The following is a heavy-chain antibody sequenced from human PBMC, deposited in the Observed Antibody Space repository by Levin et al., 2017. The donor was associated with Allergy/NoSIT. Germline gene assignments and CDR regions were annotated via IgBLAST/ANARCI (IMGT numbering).Heavy chain of an antibody. CDR3: AKMEQQLVQGAFQE. V-gene: IGHV3-23*01. J-gene: IGHJ1*01. D-gene: IGHD1-1*01. CDR1: GFTSAYYA. Sequence: SGGSLRLSCAASGFTSAYYAMSWVRQAPGKGLEWVSGISGSYDQTFYRDSVKGRFTISRDNSKNTVFLQMNNLRVDDSAIYYCAKMEQQLVQGAFQEWGQGTLVSVSS. CDR2: ISGSYDQT.